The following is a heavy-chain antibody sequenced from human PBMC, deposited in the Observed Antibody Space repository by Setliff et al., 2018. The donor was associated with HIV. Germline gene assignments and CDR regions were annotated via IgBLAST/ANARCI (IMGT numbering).Heavy chain of an antibody. J-gene: IGHJ4*02. Sequence: ASVKVSCKPSGYAFATYDINWVRQATGQGLEWMGWMNPHSGKVGHAQKFQGRITMTRDTSASTAYMELSSLRSEDTAVYYCARGPGAFGGTSVQNFDYWGQGTLVTVSS. V-gene: IGHV1-8*02. CDR1: GYAFATYD. CDR3: ARGPGAFGGTSVQNFDY. D-gene: IGHD3-16*01. CDR2: MNPHSGKV.